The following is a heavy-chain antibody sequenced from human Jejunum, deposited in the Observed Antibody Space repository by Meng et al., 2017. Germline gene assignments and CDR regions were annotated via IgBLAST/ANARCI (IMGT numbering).Heavy chain of an antibody. D-gene: IGHD2-8*01. J-gene: IGHJ3*01. CDR3: ALIRGQGRAFDV. CDR2: ISANGGSP. V-gene: IGHV3-23*01. CDR1: GFTLSNYA. Sequence: EMRLLELGGGLVQPGGSLRLSCAPSGFTLSNYAMTWVRQAPRKGLEWVSDISANGGSPYYADSVKGRFSISRDNSKNTLYLQMNSLRAEDTAVYYCALIRGQGRAFDVWGQGTVVTVSS.